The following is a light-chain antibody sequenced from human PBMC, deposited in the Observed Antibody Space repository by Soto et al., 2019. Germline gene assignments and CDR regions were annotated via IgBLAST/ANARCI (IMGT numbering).Light chain of an antibody. CDR1: QTVNNNY. J-gene: IGKJ1*01. Sequence: EIVLTQPPGPLSVSPGDRVTLSCRASQTVNNNYLAWYQQKPGQAPPLLIYGASTPATGTPARFSGSGSGTHFTLTVSRLEPEDFAVYYCQQYGGSAPWTFGPGTKVDMK. CDR2: GAS. CDR3: QQYGGSAPWT. V-gene: IGKV3-20*01.